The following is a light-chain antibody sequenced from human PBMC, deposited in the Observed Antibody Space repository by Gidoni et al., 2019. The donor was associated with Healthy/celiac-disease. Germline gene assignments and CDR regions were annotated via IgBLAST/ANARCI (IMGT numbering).Light chain of an antibody. J-gene: IGKJ4*01. Sequence: EIGLTQSSGTLSLSPGERATLSCRASQSVSSSYLAWYQQKPGQAPRLLIYGASSRATGIPDRFSGSGSGTDFTLTISRLEPEDFAVYYCQQYGSSPLTFGGGTKVEIK. CDR2: GAS. CDR3: QQYGSSPLT. CDR1: QSVSSSY. V-gene: IGKV3-20*01.